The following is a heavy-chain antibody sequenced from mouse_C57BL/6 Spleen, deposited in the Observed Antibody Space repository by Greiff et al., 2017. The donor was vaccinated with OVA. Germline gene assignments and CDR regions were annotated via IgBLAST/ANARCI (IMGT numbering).Heavy chain of an antibody. V-gene: IGHV3-6*01. J-gene: IGHJ1*03. CDR1: GYSITSGYY. CDR3: ASLRYFDV. Sequence: VQLKESGPGLVKPSQSLSLTCSVTGYSITSGYYWNWIRQFPGNKLEWMGYISYDGSNNYNPSLKNRISITRDTSKNQFFLKLNSVTTEDTATYYCASLRYFDVWGTGTTVTVSS. CDR2: ISYDGSN.